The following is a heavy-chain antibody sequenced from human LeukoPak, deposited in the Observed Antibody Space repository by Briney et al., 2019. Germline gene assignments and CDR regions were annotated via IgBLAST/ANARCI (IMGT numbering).Heavy chain of an antibody. CDR1: GFTFSSYG. J-gene: IGHJ4*02. D-gene: IGHD3-3*01. CDR2: ISYDGSNK. CDR3: AKDSGVIITIYYLDY. V-gene: IGHV3-30*18. Sequence: AGGSLRLSCAASGFTFSSYGMHWVRQAPGKGLEWVAVISYDGSNKYYADSVKGRFTISRDNSKNTLYLQMNSLRAEGTAVYYCAKDSGVIITIYYLDYWGQGTLVTVSS.